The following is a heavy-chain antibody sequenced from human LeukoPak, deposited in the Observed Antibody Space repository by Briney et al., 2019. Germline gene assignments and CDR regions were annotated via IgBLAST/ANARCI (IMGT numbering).Heavy chain of an antibody. J-gene: IGHJ4*02. CDR2: IYYSGST. V-gene: IGHV4-39*07. Sequence: SETLSLTCTVSGGSISSSSYYWGWIRQPPGKGLEWIGSIYYSGSTYYNPSLKSRVTISVDTSKNQFSLKLSSVTAADTAVYYCARGNYYYGSGSYSFDYWGQGTLVTVSS. CDR3: ARGNYYYGSGSYSFDY. D-gene: IGHD3-10*01. CDR1: GGSISSSSYY.